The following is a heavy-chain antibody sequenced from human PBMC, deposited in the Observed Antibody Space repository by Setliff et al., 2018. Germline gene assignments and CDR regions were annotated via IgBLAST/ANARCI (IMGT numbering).Heavy chain of an antibody. V-gene: IGHV1-8*02. J-gene: IGHJ3*02. CDR2: MNPNSGDT. CDR3: ARDRDSSGWYDAFDI. D-gene: IGHD6-19*01. CDR1: GYTFITYD. Sequence: ASVKVSCKASGYTFITYDINWVRQASGQGLEWMGWMNPNSGDTGYAQKFQGRVTMTRDESTSTAYMELSSLRSEDTAVYYCARDRDSSGWYDAFDIWGQGTMVTVSS.